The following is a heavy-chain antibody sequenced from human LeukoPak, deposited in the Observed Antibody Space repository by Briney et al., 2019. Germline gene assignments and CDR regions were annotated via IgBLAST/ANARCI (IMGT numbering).Heavy chain of an antibody. CDR1: GFTFSSYW. Sequence: GGSLRLSCAASGFTFSSYWMSWVRQAPGKGLEWVATIKQGGSEKYYVDSVKGRFTISRDNAKNSLYLQMNSLRAEDTAVYYCARDEYYYDSSGYYFSYYFDYWGQGTLVTVSS. J-gene: IGHJ4*02. CDR3: ARDEYYYDSSGYYFSYYFDY. D-gene: IGHD3-22*01. V-gene: IGHV3-7*01. CDR2: IKQGGSEK.